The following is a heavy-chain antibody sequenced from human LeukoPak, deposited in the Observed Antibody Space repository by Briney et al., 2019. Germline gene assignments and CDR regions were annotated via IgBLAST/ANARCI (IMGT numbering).Heavy chain of an antibody. Sequence: PSETLSLTCAVYGWSFNDHYWNWIRQPPGKGLEWIGEINARGDTNFNPSLKSRVTISVDTSKNQFSLTLRSMIAADTAVYYCARGQVPAARGYNWFDPWGQATLVTVSS. CDR2: INARGDT. CDR1: GWSFNDHY. V-gene: IGHV4-34*01. D-gene: IGHD2-2*01. CDR3: ARGQVPAARGYNWFDP. J-gene: IGHJ5*02.